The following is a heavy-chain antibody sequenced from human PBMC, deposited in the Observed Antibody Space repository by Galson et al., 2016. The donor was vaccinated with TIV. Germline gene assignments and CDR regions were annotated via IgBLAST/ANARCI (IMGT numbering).Heavy chain of an antibody. CDR3: AKEAGTVYYYGMDV. J-gene: IGHJ6*02. V-gene: IGHV3-23*01. D-gene: IGHD1/OR15-1a*01. CDR2: ISRRGFNT. CDR1: GFIFNSFA. Sequence: SLRLSCAASGFIFNSFAMSWVHQAPGKGLQWVSAISRRGFNTYYADSAKGRFTISRDNSKNTLYLQMNSVRADDTAVYYCAKEAGTVYYYGMDVWGQGTTVTVSS.